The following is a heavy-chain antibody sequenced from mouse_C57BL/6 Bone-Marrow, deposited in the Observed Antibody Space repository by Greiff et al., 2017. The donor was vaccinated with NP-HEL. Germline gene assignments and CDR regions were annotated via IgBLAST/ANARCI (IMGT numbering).Heavy chain of an antibody. V-gene: IGHV1-18*01. CDR3: AVITTVPPWSFDV. CDR1: GYTFTDYN. J-gene: IGHJ1*03. CDR2: INPNNGGT. D-gene: IGHD1-1*01. Sequence: EVQLQQSGPELVKPGASVKIPCKASGYTFTDYNMDWVKQSHGKSLEWIGDINPNNGGTIYNQKFKGKATLTVDKSSSTAYMELRSLTSEDTAVYYCAVITTVPPWSFDVWGTGTTVTVSS.